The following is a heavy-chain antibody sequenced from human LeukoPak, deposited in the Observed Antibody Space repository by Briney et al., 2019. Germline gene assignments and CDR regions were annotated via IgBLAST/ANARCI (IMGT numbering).Heavy chain of an antibody. Sequence: GGSLRLSSAASGSIFSGHLLHWVRQAPGKGLEWVAVIWYDGSNKYYADSVKGRFTISRDNSKNTLYLQMNSLRAEDTAVYYCARDRGIRLPNNWFDPWGQGTLVTVSS. CDR3: ARDRGIRLPNNWFDP. CDR2: IWYDGSNK. V-gene: IGHV3-33*08. J-gene: IGHJ5*02. CDR1: GSIFSGHL. D-gene: IGHD4-17*01.